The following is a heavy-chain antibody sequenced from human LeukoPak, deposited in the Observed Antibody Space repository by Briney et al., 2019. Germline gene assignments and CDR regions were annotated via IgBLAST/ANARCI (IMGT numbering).Heavy chain of an antibody. CDR1: GITLSTYW. CDR2: INPDGNEK. CDR3: ARDFLRESYGRILDY. J-gene: IGHJ4*02. D-gene: IGHD5-18*01. V-gene: IGHV3-7*01. Sequence: GGSLRLSCAASGITLSTYWMSWVRQAPGKGLEWVANINPDGNEKYYMDSVEGRFTISRDNAKNSLHLEMNSLRAEDTAVYYCARDFLRESYGRILDYWGQGTLVTVSS.